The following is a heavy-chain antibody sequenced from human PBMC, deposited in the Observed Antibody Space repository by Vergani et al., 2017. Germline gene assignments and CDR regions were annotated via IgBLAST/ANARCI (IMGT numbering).Heavy chain of an antibody. D-gene: IGHD2-2*01. J-gene: IGHJ4*02. CDR3: ARVCVVVPAASYYIDY. V-gene: IGHV3-23*01. CDR2: ISGSGGST. CDR1: GFTFSSYA. Sequence: EVQLLESGGGLVQPGGSLRLSCAASGFTFSSYAMSWVRQAPGKGLEWVSAISGSGGSTYYADSVKGRFTSSRDNSKNTLYLQVNSLRPEDTAVYYCARVCVVVPAASYYIDYWGQGTLVTVSS.